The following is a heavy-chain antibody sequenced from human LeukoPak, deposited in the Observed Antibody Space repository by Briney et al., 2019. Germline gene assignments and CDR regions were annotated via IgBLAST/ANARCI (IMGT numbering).Heavy chain of an antibody. CDR1: GGSISSGDYY. CDR3: ARIYVSSGYFHFDI. D-gene: IGHD3-22*01. CDR2: IYYSGGA. V-gene: IGHV4-30-4*01. J-gene: IGHJ3*02. Sequence: SETLSLTCTVSGGSISSGDYYWSWIRQPPGKGLEWIGYIYYSGGADYNPSLKSRLSISVDTSKNQFSLKLSSVTAADTAVYYCARIYVSSGYFHFDIWGQGTMVTVSS.